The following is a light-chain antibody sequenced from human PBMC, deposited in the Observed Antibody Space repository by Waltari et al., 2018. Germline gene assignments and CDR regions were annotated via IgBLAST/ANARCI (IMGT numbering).Light chain of an antibody. CDR2: AVS. J-gene: IGLJ1*01. CDR3: SSYAGSFPYV. Sequence: QSALTQPPSASGSPGQSVPISCTGTGSDVGGYNYVSWYQQHPGKAPKLMIYAVSKRPSGVPDRFSGSKDGNTASLTVSGLQSEDEADYYCSSYAGSFPYVYGTGTKVTVL. V-gene: IGLV2-8*01. CDR1: GSDVGGYNY.